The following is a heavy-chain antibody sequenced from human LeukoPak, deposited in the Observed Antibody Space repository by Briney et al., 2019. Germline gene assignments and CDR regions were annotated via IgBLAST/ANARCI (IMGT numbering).Heavy chain of an antibody. CDR3: ARGYDFWSGYSDY. Sequence: SETLSLTCTVSGGSISSYYWSWIRQPPGKGLEWIGYIYFSGSTNYNPSLKSRVTISIDTSKNQFSLKLSSVTAADTAVYYCARGYDFWSGYSDYWGQGTLVTVSS. CDR2: IYFSGST. CDR1: GGSISSYY. D-gene: IGHD3-3*01. V-gene: IGHV4-59*01. J-gene: IGHJ4*02.